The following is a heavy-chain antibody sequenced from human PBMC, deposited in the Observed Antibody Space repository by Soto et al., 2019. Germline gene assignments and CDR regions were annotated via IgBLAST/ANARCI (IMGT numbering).Heavy chain of an antibody. CDR1: GYTFGNFI. J-gene: IGHJ6*02. Sequence: QVQLVQSGGEVRKPGASVKVSCKTSGYTFGNFITTWVRQAPGQGLEWLGWISAHNGNTVYAQQLQGRVTMTTDTSTSSAYMELRSLRYDDTAVYFCARVLQRKIAEGIYQYYGMDVWGQGTTVTVSS. V-gene: IGHV1-18*01. CDR3: ARVLQRKIAEGIYQYYGMDV. D-gene: IGHD2-2*02. CDR2: ISAHNGNT.